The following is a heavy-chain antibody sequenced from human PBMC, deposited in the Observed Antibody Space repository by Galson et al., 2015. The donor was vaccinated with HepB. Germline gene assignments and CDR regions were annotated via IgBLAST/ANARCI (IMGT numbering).Heavy chain of an antibody. J-gene: IGHJ5*01. V-gene: IGHV1-69*13. Sequence: SVKVSCKASGGTFSTYAITWVRQAPGQGLEWMGGIIPIFGTANYAQRFQDRVTITADESTNTAYMELSSLRSDDTAVYYCAKTDAAELRWFHSWGPGTLVTVSS. CDR1: GGTFSTYA. D-gene: IGHD6-25*01. CDR3: AKTDAAELRWFHS. CDR2: IIPIFGTA.